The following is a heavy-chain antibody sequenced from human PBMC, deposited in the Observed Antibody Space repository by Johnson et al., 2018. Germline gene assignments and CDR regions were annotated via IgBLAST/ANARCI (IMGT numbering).Heavy chain of an antibody. J-gene: IGHJ3*02. CDR3: AKDGYSYGWDPRYAFDI. CDR1: GYSFTSYW. CDR2: IYPGDSDT. Sequence: VQLQESGAEVKKPGESLKISCKGSGYSFTSYWIGWVRQMPGKGLEWMGIIYPGDSDTRYSPSFQGQVTIPADKSISTAYLQWSSLKDSDTAVYYCAKDGYSYGWDPRYAFDIWGQGTMVTVSS. D-gene: IGHD5-18*01. V-gene: IGHV5-51*03.